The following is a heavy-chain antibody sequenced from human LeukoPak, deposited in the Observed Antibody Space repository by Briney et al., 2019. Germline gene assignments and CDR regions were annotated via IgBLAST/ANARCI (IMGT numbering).Heavy chain of an antibody. CDR3: ASTRVVGYYYMDV. CDR1: GGSFSGYY. D-gene: IGHD2-15*01. V-gene: IGHV4-34*01. CDR2: IDHSGST. J-gene: IGHJ6*03. Sequence: PSETLSLTCAVYGGSFSGYYWSWIRQPPGKGLEWIGEIDHSGSTNHNPSLKSRVTISVDTSKNQFSLKLSSVTAADTAVYYCASTRVVGYYYMDVWGKGTTVTVSS.